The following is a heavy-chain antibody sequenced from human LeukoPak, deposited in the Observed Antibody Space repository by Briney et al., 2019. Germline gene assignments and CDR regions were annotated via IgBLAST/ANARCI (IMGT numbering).Heavy chain of an antibody. J-gene: IGHJ4*02. D-gene: IGHD7-27*01. Sequence: ASVKVSCKASGYTFTDYYMHWVRQAPGQGLEWMGRINPNSGGTNYAQKFQGRVTMTRDSSISIGYMELSRLTSDDTAVYYCTADKKLGDFDYWGQGTLVTVSS. CDR1: GYTFTDYY. V-gene: IGHV1-2*06. CDR3: TADKKLGDFDY. CDR2: INPNSGGT.